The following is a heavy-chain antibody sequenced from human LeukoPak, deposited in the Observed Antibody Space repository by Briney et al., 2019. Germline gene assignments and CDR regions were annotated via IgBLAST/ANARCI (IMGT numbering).Heavy chain of an antibody. V-gene: IGHV3-74*01. CDR3: ARYRVAGGDFDY. Sequence: PRGSLRLSCADSGFTFSSHWMHRGRQAPREGPVWVSRINSDGISTSYADSVKGRLTISRDNAKNTLYLQMNCLRAEDTAVYYCARYRVAGGDFDYWGQGTLVTV. D-gene: IGHD3-3*01. CDR2: INSDGIST. J-gene: IGHJ4*02. CDR1: GFTFSSHW.